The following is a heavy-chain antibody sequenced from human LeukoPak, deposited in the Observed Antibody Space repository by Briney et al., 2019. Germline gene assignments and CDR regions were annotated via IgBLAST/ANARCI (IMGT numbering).Heavy chain of an antibody. CDR3: ASPVVAGTGLGES. Sequence: ASVKVSCKASGYTFTSYDIHWVRQATGQGLEWMGWMNPNSGNTGYAQKFQGRVTMTRNTSISTAYMELSSLRSEDTAVYYCASPVVAGTGLGESWGQGTLVTVSS. V-gene: IGHV1-8*01. D-gene: IGHD6-19*01. CDR1: GYTFTSYD. J-gene: IGHJ5*02. CDR2: MNPNSGNT.